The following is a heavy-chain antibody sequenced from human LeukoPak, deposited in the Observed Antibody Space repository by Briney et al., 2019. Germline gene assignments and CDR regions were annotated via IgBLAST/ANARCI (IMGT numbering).Heavy chain of an antibody. CDR1: GFTFDDDG. D-gene: IGHD5-18*01. J-gene: IGHJ4*02. CDR3: AKGGYNFGRDSFDH. V-gene: IGHV3-9*03. Sequence: GGTLRLSCAASGFTFDDDGMHWGWEAPGKGREWGSHISRNRNTLAYADSVKGGFTISRDNAKSSLYLQINNLRDEDMAIYYCAKGGYNFGRDSFDHWGQGTLVAVSS. CDR2: ISRNRNTL.